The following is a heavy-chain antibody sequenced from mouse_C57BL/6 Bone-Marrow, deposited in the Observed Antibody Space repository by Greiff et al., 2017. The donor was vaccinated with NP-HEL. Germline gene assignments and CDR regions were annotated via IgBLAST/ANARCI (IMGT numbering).Heavy chain of an antibody. CDR1: GYTFTSYW. Sequence: QVQLQQPGAELVKPGASVKVSCKASGYTFTSYWMHWVKQRPGQGLEWIGRIHPSDSDTNYNQKFKGKATLTVDKPSSTASMQLSSLTSEDYAVDYYERKEDSEAWFAYWGQGTLVTVSA. D-gene: IGHD2-12*01. V-gene: IGHV1-74*01. J-gene: IGHJ3*01. CDR2: IHPSDSDT. CDR3: ERKEDSEAWFAY.